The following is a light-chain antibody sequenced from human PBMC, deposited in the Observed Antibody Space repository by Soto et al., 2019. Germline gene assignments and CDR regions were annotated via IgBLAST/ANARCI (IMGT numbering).Light chain of an antibody. CDR3: QHYGSSPPLT. CDR1: QSVSSSY. Sequence: EIVLTQAPGTLSLSPGERATLSCRTSQSVSSSYIAWYQQRPVQAPRLLIYGASKRGTDIPDTFSGSGSRTDFTPTISRLEPEEFAAYYCQHYGSSPPLTFGGGTKVEIK. CDR2: GAS. V-gene: IGKV3-20*01. J-gene: IGKJ4*01.